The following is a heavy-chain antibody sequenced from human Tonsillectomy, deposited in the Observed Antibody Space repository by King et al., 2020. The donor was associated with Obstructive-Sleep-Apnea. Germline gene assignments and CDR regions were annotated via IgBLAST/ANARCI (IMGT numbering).Heavy chain of an antibody. J-gene: IGHJ3*01. CDR2: IRFDGSYK. Sequence: VQLVESGGGVVQPGGSLRLSCAASGFTFSSYGMHWVRQDPGKGLEWVAFIRFDGSYKTYADSVKGRFTISRDNSKNTLYLQMNSLRPEDTAVYYCAKDRRDRLLSNDAFDVWGHGTTVTVSS. CDR3: AKDRRDRLLSNDAFDV. V-gene: IGHV3-30*02. D-gene: IGHD2-21*02. CDR1: GFTFSSYG.